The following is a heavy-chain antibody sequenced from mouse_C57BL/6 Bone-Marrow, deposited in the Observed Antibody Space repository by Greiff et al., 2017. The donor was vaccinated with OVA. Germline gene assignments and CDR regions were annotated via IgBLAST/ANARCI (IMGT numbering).Heavy chain of an antibody. CDR3: ARSILDY. Sequence: EVKLQQSGPELVKPGASVKISCKASGYSFTGYYMNWVKQSPEKSLEWIGEINPSTGGTTYNQKFKAKATLTVDKSSSTAYMQLKSLTSEDSAVYYCARSILDYWGQGTTLSLL. CDR1: GYSFTGYY. J-gene: IGHJ2*01. CDR2: INPSTGGT. V-gene: IGHV1-42*01.